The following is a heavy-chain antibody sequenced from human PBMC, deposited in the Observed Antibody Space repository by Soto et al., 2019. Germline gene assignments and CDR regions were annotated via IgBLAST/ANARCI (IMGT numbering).Heavy chain of an antibody. J-gene: IGHJ4*01. CDR2: INPNSGGT. V-gene: IGHV1-2*02. CDR1: GYSFTAYC. D-gene: IGHD6-19*01. CDR3: ARSSGTHSDFDY. Sequence: ASVKVSCKASGYSFTAYCVHWVRQAPGQGLEWMGWINPNSGGTNYAQRFQGRVAMTTDTSTNTAYMELNSLKSDDTALYFCARSSGTHSDFDYWGQGTQVTSPQ.